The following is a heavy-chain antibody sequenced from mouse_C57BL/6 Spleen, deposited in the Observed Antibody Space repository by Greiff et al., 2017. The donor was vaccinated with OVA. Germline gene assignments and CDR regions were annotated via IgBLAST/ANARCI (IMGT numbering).Heavy chain of an antibody. CDR3: ARNRDGFAY. Sequence: VQLQQPGAELVMPGASVKLSCKASGYTFTSYWMHWVKQRPGQGLEWIGEIDPSDSYTNYNQKFKGKSTLTVDKSSSTAYMQLSSLTSEDSAVYYCARNRDGFAYWGQGTLVTVSA. CDR1: GYTFTSYW. CDR2: IDPSDSYT. D-gene: IGHD4-1*01. V-gene: IGHV1-69*01. J-gene: IGHJ3*01.